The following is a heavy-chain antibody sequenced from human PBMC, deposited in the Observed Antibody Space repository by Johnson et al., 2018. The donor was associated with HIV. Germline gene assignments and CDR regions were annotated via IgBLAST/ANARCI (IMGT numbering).Heavy chain of an antibody. Sequence: QVQLVESGGGVVQPGRSLRLSCAASGFTFSTYDIHWVRQAPGQGLEWVSVVSYDGRNTKYADSVKGRFTISRDNAKNSLYLQMNSLRAEDTAVYYCTTEELERPHDAFDIWGQGTMVTVSS. J-gene: IGHJ3*02. V-gene: IGHV3-33*05. CDR3: TTEELERPHDAFDI. CDR2: VSYDGRNT. CDR1: GFTFSTYD. D-gene: IGHD1-1*01.